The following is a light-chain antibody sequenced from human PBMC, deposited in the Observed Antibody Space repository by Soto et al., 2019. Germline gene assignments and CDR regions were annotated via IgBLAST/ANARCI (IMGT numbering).Light chain of an antibody. CDR2: APS. V-gene: IGKV1-17*01. Sequence: DIQMTQSPSSLSASVGDRVTITCRASQGMSNDLGWYQQKPGKAPKRLIYAPSSLQSGVPSRFSGSGSGTEFTLTISSLQPEDFATYYCLQHNSYPLAFGQGTKVEIK. CDR1: QGMSND. CDR3: LQHNSYPLA. J-gene: IGKJ1*01.